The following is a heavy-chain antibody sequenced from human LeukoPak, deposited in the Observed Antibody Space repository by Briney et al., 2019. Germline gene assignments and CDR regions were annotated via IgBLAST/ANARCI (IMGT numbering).Heavy chain of an antibody. V-gene: IGHV3-21*01. CDR1: GFTFSSYT. D-gene: IGHD3-22*01. CDR2: ITRSSNYI. J-gene: IGHJ4*02. Sequence: PGGSLRLSCEASGFTFSSYTMNWVRQAPGKGLEWVSSITRSSNYIYYADSVKGRFTISRDNAKNSLYLQMNSLRAEDTAVYYCASSRYDSSGYYGIIAYWGQGTLVTVSS. CDR3: ASSRYDSSGYYGIIAY.